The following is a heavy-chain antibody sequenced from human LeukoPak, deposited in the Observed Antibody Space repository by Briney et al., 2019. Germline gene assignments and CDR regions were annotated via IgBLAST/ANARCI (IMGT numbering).Heavy chain of an antibody. CDR3: ARRIQLWSYWHFDL. Sequence: PSETLSLTCSVPGGSITGYSWGWVRQPPGKGLECIGYMFDRGSPNLHPSLQNRVSTSVDTSKNEFSLRLTSVTAADTAVYYCARRIQLWSYWHFDLWGRGTLVTVSS. J-gene: IGHJ2*01. CDR2: MFDRGSP. CDR1: GGSITGYS. D-gene: IGHD5-18*01. V-gene: IGHV4-4*09.